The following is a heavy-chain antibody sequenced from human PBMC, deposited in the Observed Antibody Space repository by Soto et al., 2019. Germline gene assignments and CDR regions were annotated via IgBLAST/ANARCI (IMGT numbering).Heavy chain of an antibody. D-gene: IGHD3-9*01. Sequence: GASVKVSCKTSGGTFSSYAMSWVRQAPGQGLEWMGGINPIGGTASYAQKFQGRVTMTRDKSTSTVYMELSSLRSEDTAVYYCAREALTGYYDYWGQGTLVTVSS. CDR3: AREALTGYYDY. V-gene: IGHV1-69*05. CDR1: GGTFSSYA. J-gene: IGHJ4*02. CDR2: INPIGGTA.